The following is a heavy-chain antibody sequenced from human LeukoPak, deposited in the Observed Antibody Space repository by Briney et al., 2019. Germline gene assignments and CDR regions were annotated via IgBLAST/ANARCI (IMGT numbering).Heavy chain of an antibody. CDR1: GYTFTSCG. D-gene: IGHD5-24*01. CDR2: ISAYNGNT. J-gene: IGHJ5*02. V-gene: IGHV1-18*01. CDR3: ARARVEMATIFWFDP. Sequence: GVSVKVSCKASGYTFTSCGISWVRQAPGQGLEWMGWISAYNGNTNYAQKLQGRVTMTTDTSTSTAYMELRSLRSDDTAVYYCARARVEMATIFWFDPWGQGTLVTVSS.